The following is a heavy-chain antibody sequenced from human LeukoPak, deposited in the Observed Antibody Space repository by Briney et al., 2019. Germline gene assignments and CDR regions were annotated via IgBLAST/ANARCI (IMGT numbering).Heavy chain of an antibody. V-gene: IGHV4-39*01. CDR3: ARPSGYDFDAFDI. CDR1: GGSISTSSYY. Sequence: SETLSLTCTVSGGSISTSSYYWGWIRQPPGKGLEWIGSIYYSGSTYYNPSLKSRVTISVDTSKNQLSLKLSSVTAADTAVYYCARPSGYDFDAFDIWGQGTMVTVSS. CDR2: IYYSGST. J-gene: IGHJ3*02. D-gene: IGHD5-12*01.